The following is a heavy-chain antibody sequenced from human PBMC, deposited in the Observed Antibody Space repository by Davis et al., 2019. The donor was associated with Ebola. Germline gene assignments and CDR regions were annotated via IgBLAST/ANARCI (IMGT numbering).Heavy chain of an antibody. D-gene: IGHD6-19*01. Sequence: GESLKISCAASGFTVSSNYMSWVRQAPGKGLEWVSVIYSGGSTYYADSVKGRFTISRHNSKNTLYLQMNSLRAEDTAVYYCARAPRVAGSYYGMDVWGQGTTVTVSS. J-gene: IGHJ6*02. CDR3: ARAPRVAGSYYGMDV. V-gene: IGHV3-53*04. CDR1: GFTVSSNY. CDR2: IYSGGST.